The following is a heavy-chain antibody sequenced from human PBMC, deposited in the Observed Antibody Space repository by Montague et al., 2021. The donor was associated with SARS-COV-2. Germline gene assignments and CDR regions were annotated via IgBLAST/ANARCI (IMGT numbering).Heavy chain of an antibody. D-gene: IGHD4-23*01. CDR2: IDRDDDK. V-gene: IGHV2-70*11. Sequence: PALVKPTQTLTLTCTFSGFSLSTSGMCVSWIRQPPGKALEWLARIDRDDDKYYSTSLKTRLTISKDTSKNQVVLTMTNMDPVDTATYYCARVYYGGNSAFDYWGQGTLVTVSS. J-gene: IGHJ4*02. CDR1: GFSLSTSGMC. CDR3: ARVYYGGNSAFDY.